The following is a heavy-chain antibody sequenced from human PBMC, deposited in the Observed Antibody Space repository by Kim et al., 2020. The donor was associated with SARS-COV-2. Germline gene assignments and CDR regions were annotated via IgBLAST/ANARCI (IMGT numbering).Heavy chain of an antibody. CDR3: ARELLGGDGLDI. J-gene: IGHJ3*02. V-gene: IGHV1-2*01. D-gene: IGHD2-15*01. Sequence: ASVKVSCKASGYTFTAFHLHWVRQAPGQGLEWLGRVNPKTGDTMYAKAFQGRVSITRDTSVDTAYVEVTGLTSADTVFYYCARELLGGDGLDIWGQGTLITVSS. CDR2: VNPKTGDT. CDR1: GYTFTAFH.